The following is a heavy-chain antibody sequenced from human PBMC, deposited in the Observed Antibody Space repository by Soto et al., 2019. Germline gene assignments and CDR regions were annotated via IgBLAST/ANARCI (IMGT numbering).Heavy chain of an antibody. CDR3: AKEEVPYCSSTICFVFEY. CDR2: ISYDGSNK. V-gene: IGHV3-30*18. Sequence: GWSLRLSCAASGFTFSTYGMHLVRQAPGKGLGWVALISYDGSNKYYADSVKGRFTISRDNSKNTLYLQLNSLRAEDTAVYYCAKEEVPYCSSTICFVFEYWGQGTLVTVSS. CDR1: GFTFSTYG. D-gene: IGHD2-2*01. J-gene: IGHJ4*02.